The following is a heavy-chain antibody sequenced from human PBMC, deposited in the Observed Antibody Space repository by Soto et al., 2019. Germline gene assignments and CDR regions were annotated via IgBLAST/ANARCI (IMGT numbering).Heavy chain of an antibody. V-gene: IGHV4-59*01. J-gene: IGHJ4*02. CDR1: GGSMSGYY. D-gene: IGHD6-6*01. Sequence: QVQLQESGPGLVKPSETLSLTCRVSGGSMSGYYWSWVRLAPGKGLEWIGYVYYTGSTNYNPSLQSRVIISVATSNKHFSLSLSLVTAADTAVYFCARSIAVPSGHIDHWGQGIRVTISS. CDR3: ARSIAVPSGHIDH. CDR2: VYYTGST.